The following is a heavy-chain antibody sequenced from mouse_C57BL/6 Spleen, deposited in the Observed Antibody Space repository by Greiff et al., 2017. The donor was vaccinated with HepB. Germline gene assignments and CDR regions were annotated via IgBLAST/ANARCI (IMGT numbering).Heavy chain of an antibody. CDR1: GYSITSGYD. D-gene: IGHD2-3*01. V-gene: IGHV3-1*01. CDR3: ARDDGYYWFAY. CDR2: ISYSGST. Sequence: EVHLVESGPGMVKPSQSLSLTCTVTGYSITSGYDWHWIRHFPGNKLEWMGYISYSGSTNYNPSLKSRISITHDTSKNHFFLKLNSVTTEDTATYYCARDDGYYWFAYWGQGTLVTVSA. J-gene: IGHJ3*01.